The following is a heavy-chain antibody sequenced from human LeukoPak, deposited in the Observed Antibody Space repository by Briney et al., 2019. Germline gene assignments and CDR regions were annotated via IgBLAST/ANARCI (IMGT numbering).Heavy chain of an antibody. CDR1: GFTFGSSA. J-gene: IGHJ4*02. CDR2: FSRSGPDT. V-gene: IGHV3-23*01. CDR3: AKGSLGSWYYFDY. Sequence: PGGSLRLSCAASGFTFGSSAMSWVRQAPGKGPEWVSTFSRSGPDTYYADSVNGRFTIFRDNSKNTLYLQMNSLRAEDTAVYYCAKGSLGSWYYFDYWGQGTLVTVSS. D-gene: IGHD6-13*01.